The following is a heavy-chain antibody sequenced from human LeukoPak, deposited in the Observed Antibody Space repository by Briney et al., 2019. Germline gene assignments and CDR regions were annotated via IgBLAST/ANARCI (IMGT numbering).Heavy chain of an antibody. J-gene: IGHJ5*02. CDR1: GYTFTTYD. V-gene: IGHV1-8*01. CDR3: ARGPGDYYDSSGYPS. CDR2: MNPNSGNI. Sequence: GASVKVSCKVSGYTFTTYDISWVRQATGQGLEWMGWMNPNSGNIGYAQKLQGRVTMTTDTSTSTAYMELRSLRSDDTAVYYCARGPGDYYDSSGYPSWGQGTLVTVSS. D-gene: IGHD3-22*01.